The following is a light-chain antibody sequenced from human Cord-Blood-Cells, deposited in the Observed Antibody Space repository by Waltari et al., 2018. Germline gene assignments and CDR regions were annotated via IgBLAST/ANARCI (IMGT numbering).Light chain of an antibody. J-gene: IGKJ1*01. V-gene: IGKV1-39*01. CDR2: AAS. CDR1: QSISSY. Sequence: DIQMNQSPSSLSASVGVRVTITCRASQSISSYLNWYQQKPGKAPKLLIYAASSLQSGVPSRFSGSGSGTDFTLTISSLQPEDFATYYCQQSYSTPRTFGQGTKVEIK. CDR3: QQSYSTPRT.